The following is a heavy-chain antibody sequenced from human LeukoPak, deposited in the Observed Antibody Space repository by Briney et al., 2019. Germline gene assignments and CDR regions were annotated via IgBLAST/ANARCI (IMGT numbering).Heavy chain of an antibody. CDR1: GYTLTELS. J-gene: IGHJ6*03. CDR3: ATDSLVVIQRKNYYYMDV. Sequence: ASVKVSCKVSGYTLTELSMHWVRQAPGKGLEWMGGFDPEDGETIYAQKFQGRVTVTEDTSTDTAYMELSSLRSEDTAVYYCATDSLVVIQRKNYYYMDVWGKGTTVTVSS. D-gene: IGHD3-22*01. CDR2: FDPEDGET. V-gene: IGHV1-24*01.